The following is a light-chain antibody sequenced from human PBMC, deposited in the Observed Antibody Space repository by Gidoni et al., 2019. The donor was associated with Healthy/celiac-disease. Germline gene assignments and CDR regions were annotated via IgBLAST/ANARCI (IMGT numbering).Light chain of an antibody. CDR1: QSVRSN. CDR3: QQYNNWPPMYT. CDR2: GAS. J-gene: IGKJ2*01. V-gene: IGKV3-15*01. Sequence: IVMTQSPATLSVSPGERATLSCRASQSVRSNLAWYQQKPGQAPSLLIYGASPRATGIPARFSGSGSGTEFTLTISSLQSEEFAVYYCQQYNNWPPMYTFGQGTKLEIK.